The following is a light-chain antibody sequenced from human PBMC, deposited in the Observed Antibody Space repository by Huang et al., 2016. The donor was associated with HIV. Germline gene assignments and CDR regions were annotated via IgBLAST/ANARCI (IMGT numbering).Light chain of an antibody. CDR1: QSLLHSNGYNY. Sequence: DIVMTQSPLSLPVTPGEPASISCKSNQSLLHSNGYNYLNWYLQKAGQSPQLLIYLGSTRTSGVPDRFSGGGSGTDFTLKISGVEADDVGVYYCMQVLQIPFTFGGGTKVGIK. J-gene: IGKJ4*01. CDR3: MQVLQIPFT. CDR2: LGS. V-gene: IGKV2-28*01.